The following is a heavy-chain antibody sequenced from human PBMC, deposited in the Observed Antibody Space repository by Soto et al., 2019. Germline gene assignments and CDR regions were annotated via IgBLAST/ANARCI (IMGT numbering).Heavy chain of an antibody. CDR1: GFSLSTSGVG. J-gene: IGHJ6*02. CDR2: IYWDDDK. CDR3: IQSRCGGDCLQSYASHYYYGMDV. V-gene: IGHV2-5*02. D-gene: IGHD2-21*02. Sequence: QITLKESGPTLVKPTQTLTLTCTFSGFSLSTSGVGVGWIRQPPGKALEWLALIYWDDDKRYSPSLRSRLTLNKDTSKKQVVLTMTNMDPVDTATYYCIQSRCGGDCLQSYASHYYYGMDVWGQGTTGTVSS.